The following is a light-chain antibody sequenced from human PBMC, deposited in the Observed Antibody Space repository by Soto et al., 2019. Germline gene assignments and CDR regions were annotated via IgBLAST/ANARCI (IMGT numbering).Light chain of an antibody. V-gene: IGKV3-15*01. Sequence: EIVMTQFPATLAVSPGERVTLSCRASQSVSGDVAWYQQKPGQAPRLLIYRTYTRASSIPARFSGSGSGTQFALPINSLQSEDFAVYYCQYYNSWPPLLTFGGGTKVEMK. CDR3: QYYNSWPPLLT. J-gene: IGKJ4*01. CDR1: QSVSGD. CDR2: RTY.